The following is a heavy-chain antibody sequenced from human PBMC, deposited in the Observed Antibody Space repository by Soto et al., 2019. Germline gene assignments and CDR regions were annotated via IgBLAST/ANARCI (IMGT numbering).Heavy chain of an antibody. V-gene: IGHV1-69*13. D-gene: IGHD6-13*01. J-gene: IGHJ4*02. CDR1: GGTFSSYR. Sequence: SVKVSCKASGGTFSSYRINWVRQAPGQGLEWVGGIVPIYRTADYAQKFQGRVTITADESARTSYMELRSLKSQDTAVYYCVRESGAELSSSWGQGTVVP. CDR3: VRESGAELSSS. CDR2: IVPIYRTA.